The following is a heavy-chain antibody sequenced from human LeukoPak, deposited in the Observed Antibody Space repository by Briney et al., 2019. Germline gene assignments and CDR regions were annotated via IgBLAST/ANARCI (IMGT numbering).Heavy chain of an antibody. CDR3: ARRVRGGLSDILTGRRHAFDI. CDR1: GGSISSYY. V-gene: IGHV4-59*08. J-gene: IGHJ3*02. CDR2: IYYSGST. D-gene: IGHD3-9*01. Sequence: SETLSLTCTVSGGSISSYYWSWIRQPPGKGLEWIGYIYYSGSTNYNPSLKSRVTISVDTSKNQFSLKLGSVTAADTAVYYCARRVRGGLSDILTGRRHAFDIWGQGTMVTVSS.